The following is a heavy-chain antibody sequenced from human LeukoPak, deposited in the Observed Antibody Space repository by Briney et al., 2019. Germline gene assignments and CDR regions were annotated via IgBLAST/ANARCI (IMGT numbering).Heavy chain of an antibody. J-gene: IGHJ4*02. CDR1: GFTFSNYA. CDR2: ISGSGSDT. CDR3: AKGGYSYGSNLYYFDY. V-gene: IGHV3-23*01. D-gene: IGHD5-18*01. Sequence: GGSLRLSCAASGFTFSNYAMSWVRQAPGKGLEWVSAISGSGSDTFYADSVKGRFTISRDNSKNTLYLQMNSLRAEDTAVYYCAKGGYSYGSNLYYFDYWGQGTLVTVSS.